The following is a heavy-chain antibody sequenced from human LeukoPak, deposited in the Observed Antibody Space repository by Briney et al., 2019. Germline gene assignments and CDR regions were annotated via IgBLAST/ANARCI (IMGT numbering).Heavy chain of an antibody. CDR3: ARESPPGDYYDSSGYLATNWFDP. Sequence: GASVKVSCKASGYTFIGYYMHWVRQAPGQGLEWMGGINPNSGGTNYAQKFQGRVTMTRDTSISTAYMELSRLRSDDTAVYYCARESPPGDYYDSSGYLATNWFDPWGQGTLVTVSS. V-gene: IGHV1-2*02. CDR2: INPNSGGT. D-gene: IGHD3-22*01. CDR1: GYTFIGYY. J-gene: IGHJ5*02.